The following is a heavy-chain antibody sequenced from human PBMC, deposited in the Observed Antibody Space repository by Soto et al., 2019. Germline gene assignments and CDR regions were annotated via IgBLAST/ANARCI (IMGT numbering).Heavy chain of an antibody. CDR1: GFTFSSYG. J-gene: IGHJ1*01. CDR3: AKDEGVLLRSAEYFQH. Sequence: PGGSLRLSCAASGFTFSSYGMHWVRQAPGKGLEWVAVISYDGSNKYYADSVKGRFTISRDNSKNTLYLQMNSLRAEDTAVYYCAKDEGVLLRSAEYFQHWGQGTLVTVSS. V-gene: IGHV3-30*18. D-gene: IGHD3-10*01. CDR2: ISYDGSNK.